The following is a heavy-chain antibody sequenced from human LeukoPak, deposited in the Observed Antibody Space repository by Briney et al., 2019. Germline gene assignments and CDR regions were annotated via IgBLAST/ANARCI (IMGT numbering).Heavy chain of an antibody. CDR3: AKDQDTATFDY. CDR2: ISGSGGST. D-gene: IGHD5-18*01. Sequence: GGSLRLSCAASGFTFSSYAMSWVRQAPGKGLEWVSAISGSGGSTYYADCVKGRFTISRDNSKNTLYLQMNSLGAEDTAVYCCAKDQDTATFDYWGQGTLVTVSS. J-gene: IGHJ4*02. CDR1: GFTFSSYA. V-gene: IGHV3-23*01.